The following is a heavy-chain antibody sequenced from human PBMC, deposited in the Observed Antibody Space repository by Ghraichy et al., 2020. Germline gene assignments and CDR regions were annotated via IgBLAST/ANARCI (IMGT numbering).Heavy chain of an antibody. V-gene: IGHV3-11*04. Sequence: GESLNISCAASGFTFSDYYMSWIRQAPGKGLEWVSYISSSGSTIYYADSVKGRFTISRDNAKNSLYLQMNSLRAEDTAVYYCAREQLVQNPAHAFDIWGQGTMVTVSS. D-gene: IGHD6-6*01. CDR3: AREQLVQNPAHAFDI. CDR2: ISSSGSTI. J-gene: IGHJ3*02. CDR1: GFTFSDYY.